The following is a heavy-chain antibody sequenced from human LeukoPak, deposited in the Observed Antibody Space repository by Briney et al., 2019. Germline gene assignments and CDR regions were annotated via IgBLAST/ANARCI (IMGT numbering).Heavy chain of an antibody. V-gene: IGHV1-18*01. D-gene: IGHD2-15*01. CDR2: ISAYNGNT. J-gene: IGHJ4*02. CDR1: GYTFTSYG. Sequence: ASVKVSCKASGYTFTSYGISWVRQAPGQGLEWMGWISAYNGNTNYAQKLQGRVTMTTDTSTSTANMELRSLRSDDTAVYYCASDTRGYCSGGSCYTFPDFDYWGQGTLVTVSS. CDR3: ASDTRGYCSGGSCYTFPDFDY.